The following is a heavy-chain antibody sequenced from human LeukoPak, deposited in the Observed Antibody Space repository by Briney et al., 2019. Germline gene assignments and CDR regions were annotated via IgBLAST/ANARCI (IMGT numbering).Heavy chain of an antibody. CDR2: ISSSSSYI. CDR3: ARGWLIVGATIAFDI. V-gene: IGHV3-21*01. CDR1: GFTFSSYS. D-gene: IGHD1-26*01. Sequence: PGGSLRLSCAASGFTFSSYSVNWVRQAPGKGLEWVSSISSSSSYIYYADSVKGRFTISRDNAKNSLYLQMNSLRAEDTAVYYCARGWLIVGATIAFDIWGQGTMVTVSS. J-gene: IGHJ3*02.